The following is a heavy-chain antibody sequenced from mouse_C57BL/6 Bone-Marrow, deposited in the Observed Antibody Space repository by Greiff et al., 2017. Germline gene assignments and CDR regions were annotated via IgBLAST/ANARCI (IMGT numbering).Heavy chain of an antibody. V-gene: IGHV5-12*01. J-gene: IGHJ4*01. CDR3: ARRMDY. CDR1: GFTFSDYY. CDR2: ISNGGGST. Sequence: EVQLQESGGGLVQPGGSLKLSCAASGFTFSDYYMYWVRQTPEKRLEWVAYISNGGGSTYYPDTVKGRFTISRDNAKNTLYLQMSRLKSEDTAMYYCARRMDYWGQGTSVTVSS.